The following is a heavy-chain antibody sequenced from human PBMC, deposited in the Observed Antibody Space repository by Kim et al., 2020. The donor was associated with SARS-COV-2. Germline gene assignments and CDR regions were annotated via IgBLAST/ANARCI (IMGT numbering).Heavy chain of an antibody. D-gene: IGHD2-21*02. V-gene: IGHV3-53*01. CDR3: ARERRTYCGGDCFSSAFDY. Sequence: GRFTISRDNSKNPRYLQMNSLRAEDTAVYYCARERRTYCGGDCFSSAFDYWGQGTLVTVSS. J-gene: IGHJ4*02.